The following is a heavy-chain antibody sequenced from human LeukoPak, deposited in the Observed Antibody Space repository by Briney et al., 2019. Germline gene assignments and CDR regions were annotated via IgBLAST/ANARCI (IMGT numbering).Heavy chain of an antibody. V-gene: IGHV6-1*01. CDR1: GDSVSSNSAA. Sequence: SQTLSLTCAISGDSVSSNSAAWNWIRQSPSRGLEWLGRTHYRSKWYNDYAVSVKSRVTINPDTSKNQFSLQLNSVTPEDTAVFYCAKDGGFYGENFDYWGQGTLVTVSS. J-gene: IGHJ4*02. CDR2: THYRSKWYN. CDR3: AKDGGFYGENFDY. D-gene: IGHD4-17*01.